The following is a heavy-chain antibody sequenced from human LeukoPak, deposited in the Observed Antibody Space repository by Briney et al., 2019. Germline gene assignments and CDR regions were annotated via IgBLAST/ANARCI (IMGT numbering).Heavy chain of an antibody. CDR1: GYTFTSYG. J-gene: IGHJ4*02. CDR3: ARVPPVAVAGERRLDY. CDR2: ISAYNGNT. D-gene: IGHD6-19*01. Sequence: ASVKVSCKASGYTFTSYGISWVRQAPGQGLEWMGWISAYNGNTNYAQKLQGRVTMTTDTSTSTAYVELRSLRSDDTAVYYCARVPPVAVAGERRLDYWGQGTLVTVSS. V-gene: IGHV1-18*01.